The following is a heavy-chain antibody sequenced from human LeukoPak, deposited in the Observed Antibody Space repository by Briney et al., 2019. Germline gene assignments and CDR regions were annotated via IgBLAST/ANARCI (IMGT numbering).Heavy chain of an antibody. D-gene: IGHD3-22*01. V-gene: IGHV3-23*01. CDR3: AKYHYDSSGYYYFDY. J-gene: IGHJ4*02. Sequence: GGSLRLSCAASGFTVSSNYMSWARLAPGKGLEWVSAISGSGGSTYYADSVKGRFTISRDNSKNTLYLQMNSLRAEDTAVYYCAKYHYDSSGYYYFDYWGQGTLVTVSS. CDR1: GFTVSSNY. CDR2: ISGSGGST.